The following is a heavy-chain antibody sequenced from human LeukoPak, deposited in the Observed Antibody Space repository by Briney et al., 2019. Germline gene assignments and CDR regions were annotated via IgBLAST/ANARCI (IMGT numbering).Heavy chain of an antibody. CDR1: GGTFSNYS. CDR2: IIPIFGTT. V-gene: IGHV1-69*06. D-gene: IGHD3-10*01. Sequence: GASVKVSCKASGGTFSNYSITWVRQAPGQGLEWMGGIIPIFGTTNYAQKFQGRVTITADKSTATAYMELSSLRSEDTAVYYCARVSHGSGSYYMAWFDPWGQGTLVIVSS. J-gene: IGHJ5*02. CDR3: ARVSHGSGSYYMAWFDP.